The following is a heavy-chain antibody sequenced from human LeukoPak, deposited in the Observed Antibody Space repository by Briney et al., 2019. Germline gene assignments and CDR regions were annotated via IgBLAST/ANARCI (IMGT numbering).Heavy chain of an antibody. J-gene: IGHJ4*02. Sequence: ASVKVSCKASGYTFTSYAIHWVRQAPGQRLEWMGWISAGNGNTKYSQNFQGRVTFISNTSATTAFMELSSLRSEDAAVYYCAKANGDNTFDYWGQGTLVTVSS. CDR2: ISAGNGNT. CDR1: GYTFTSYA. D-gene: IGHD7-27*01. CDR3: AKANGDNTFDY. V-gene: IGHV1-3*01.